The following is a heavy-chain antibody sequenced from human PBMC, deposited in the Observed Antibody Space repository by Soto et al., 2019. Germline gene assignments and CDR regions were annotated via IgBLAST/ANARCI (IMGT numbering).Heavy chain of an antibody. J-gene: IGHJ4*02. CDR2: IWFDESSK. V-gene: IGHV3-33*01. Sequence: GSLRLSCAASGFTFSSYGMHWVRQAPDKGLEWVAVIWFDESSKAYTEQADSVKGRFTISRDNSKNTLYLQLNSLRAEDTAVYYCARARLVAAGHGDFANWGQGTLVTVSS. D-gene: IGHD2-2*01. CDR1: GFTFSSYG. CDR3: ARARLVAAGHGDFAN.